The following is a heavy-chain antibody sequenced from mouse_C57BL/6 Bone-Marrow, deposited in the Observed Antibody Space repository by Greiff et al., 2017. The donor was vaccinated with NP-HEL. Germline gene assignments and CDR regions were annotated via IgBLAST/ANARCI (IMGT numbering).Heavy chain of an antibody. J-gene: IGHJ4*01. CDR3: AIGGGNYGYYAMDY. CDR1: GYTFTSYW. V-gene: IGHV1-69*01. D-gene: IGHD2-1*01. Sequence: QVQLQQPGAELVMPGASVKLSCKASGYTFTSYWMHWVKQRPGQGLEWIGEIDPSDSYTNYNQKFKGTSTLTVDKSSSTAYMQLSSLTSEDSAVYYCAIGGGNYGYYAMDYWGQGTSVTVSS. CDR2: IDPSDSYT.